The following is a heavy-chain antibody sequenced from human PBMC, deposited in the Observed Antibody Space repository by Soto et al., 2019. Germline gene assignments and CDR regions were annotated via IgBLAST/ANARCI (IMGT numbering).Heavy chain of an antibody. CDR1: GFAISRGYY. Sequence: PSETLSLTCSGSGFAISRGYYWSWVRQPPGKGLEWIGSIYPSVSSYHNPSLATRLRLSIDTSKNQFTLNLTSVTAADTALYFCAREKVGTTFFDNWGQGIQVTV. D-gene: IGHD1-1*01. CDR3: AREKVGTTFFDN. V-gene: IGHV4-38-2*02. CDR2: IYPSVSS. J-gene: IGHJ4*02.